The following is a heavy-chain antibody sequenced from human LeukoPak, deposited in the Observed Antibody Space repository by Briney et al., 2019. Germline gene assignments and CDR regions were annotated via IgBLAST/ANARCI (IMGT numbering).Heavy chain of an antibody. V-gene: IGHV4-34*01. CDR2: INHSGST. Sequence: SETLSLTCAVYGGSFSGYYWSWIRQPPGKGLEWIGEINHSGSTNYNPSLKSRVTISVDTSKNQFSLKLSSVTAADTAVYYCARQTYGDPDWYFDVWGRDTLVTVSS. J-gene: IGHJ2*01. D-gene: IGHD4-17*01. CDR3: ARQTYGDPDWYFDV. CDR1: GGSFSGYY.